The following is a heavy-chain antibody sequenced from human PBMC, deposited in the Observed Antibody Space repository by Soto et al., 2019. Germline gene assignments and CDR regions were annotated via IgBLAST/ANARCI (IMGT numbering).Heavy chain of an antibody. J-gene: IGHJ4*02. V-gene: IGHV3-72*01. CDR1: GLSFSDHH. Sequence: EVQLVESGGGLVQPGGSLRLSCAASGLSFSDHHMNWVRQAPGKGLEWVGRTRHKGDSYTTEYAASVKGRFTISRDESKNSLYLQINSLKTEDTAVYYCVEESFYRFDYWGQATLVSVSS. CDR3: VEESFYRFDY. CDR2: TRHKGDSYTT. D-gene: IGHD3-16*01.